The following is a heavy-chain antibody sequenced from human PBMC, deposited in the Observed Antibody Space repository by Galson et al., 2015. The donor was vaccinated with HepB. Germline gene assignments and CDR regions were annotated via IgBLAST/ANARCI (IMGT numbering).Heavy chain of an antibody. CDR1: GLTFRRSG. CDR3: ARETSRIVFHAFDI. J-gene: IGHJ3*02. D-gene: IGHD2-21*01. V-gene: IGHV3-33*01. CDR2: IQHVGSPI. Sequence: SLRLSCAASGLTFRRSGMHWVRQAPGKGLEWLAVIQHVGSPIRYAESVKGRFTVSRDNSKNTLYLEMNNLRAEDTAVYYCARETSRIVFHAFDIWGQGTMVTVSS.